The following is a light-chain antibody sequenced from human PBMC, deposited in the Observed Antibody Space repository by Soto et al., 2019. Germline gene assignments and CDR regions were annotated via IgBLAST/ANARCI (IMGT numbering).Light chain of an antibody. CDR3: SSYTNINTRACV. J-gene: IGLJ1*01. CDR1: SSNIGRNS. V-gene: IGLV1-44*01. Sequence: QPVLTQAPSVSGTPGQRVTITCSGSSSNIGRNSVNWYQHLPGTAPKLLTHGNNHRPSGVPDRFSGSKSGTSASLAISGLQAEDEAEYYCSSYTNINTRACVFGTGTKLTVL. CDR2: GNN.